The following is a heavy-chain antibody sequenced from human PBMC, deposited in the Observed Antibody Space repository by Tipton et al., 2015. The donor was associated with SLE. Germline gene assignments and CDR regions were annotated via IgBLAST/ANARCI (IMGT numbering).Heavy chain of an antibody. CDR2: IYSGGST. CDR1: GFTVSSNY. J-gene: IGHJ2*01. CDR3: ARVGYCSGGSCLYWYFDL. D-gene: IGHD2-15*01. V-gene: IGHV3-53*05. Sequence: SLRLSCAASGFTVSSNYMSWVRQAPGKGLEWVSVIYSGGSTYYADSVKGRFTISRDNSKNTLYLQTNSLRAEGTAVYYCARVGYCSGGSCLYWYFDLWGRGTLVTVSS.